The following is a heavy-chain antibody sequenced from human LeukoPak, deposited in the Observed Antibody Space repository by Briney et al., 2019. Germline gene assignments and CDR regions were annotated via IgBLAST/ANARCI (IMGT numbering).Heavy chain of an antibody. D-gene: IGHD3-3*01. Sequence: ASETLSLTCTVSGGSISSSSYYWGWIRQPPGKGLEWIGSIYYSGSTNYNPSLKSRVTISVDTSKNQFSLKLSSVTAADTAVYYCARGYDFTDYWGQGTLVTVSS. CDR3: ARGYDFTDY. V-gene: IGHV4-39*07. CDR2: IYYSGST. CDR1: GGSISSSSYY. J-gene: IGHJ4*02.